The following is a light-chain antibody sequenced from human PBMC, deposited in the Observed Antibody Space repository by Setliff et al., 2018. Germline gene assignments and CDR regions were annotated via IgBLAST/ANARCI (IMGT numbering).Light chain of an antibody. CDR3: AAWDDSLNGHV. CDR1: SSNIGSNT. CDR2: SNN. J-gene: IGLJ1*01. V-gene: IGLV1-44*01. Sequence: QSVLTQPPSASGTPGQRVTISCSGSSSNIGSNTVNWYQQLPGTAPKRLIYSNNQRPSGVPDRFSGSESGTSASLAISGLQSEDEADYYCAAWDDSLNGHVFGTGTKVTVL.